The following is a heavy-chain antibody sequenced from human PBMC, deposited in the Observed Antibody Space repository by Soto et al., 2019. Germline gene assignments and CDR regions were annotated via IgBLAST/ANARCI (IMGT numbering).Heavy chain of an antibody. Sequence: QVQLVQSGAEVKKPGASVKVSCKASGYTFTSYAMHWVRQAPGQRLEWMGWINAGNGNTKYSQMFEGRVNITRNTSANTAYMELSSLRSEDTAVYYCACSYYYDSSGYSSLYYYYGMDVWGQGTTVTVSS. CDR2: INAGNGNT. V-gene: IGHV1-3*01. CDR1: GYTFTSYA. D-gene: IGHD3-22*01. CDR3: ACSYYYDSSGYSSLYYYYGMDV. J-gene: IGHJ6*02.